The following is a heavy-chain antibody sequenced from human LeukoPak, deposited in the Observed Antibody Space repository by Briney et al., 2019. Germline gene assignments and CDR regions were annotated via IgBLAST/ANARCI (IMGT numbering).Heavy chain of an antibody. CDR2: IYTSGSA. D-gene: IGHD2-2*01. V-gene: IGHV4-4*07. CDR3: ARDTAAARAFDI. J-gene: IGHJ3*02. CDR1: GGSISSYY. Sequence: SETLSLTCTVSGGSISSYYWSWIRQPAGKGLEWIGRIYTSGSANYNPSLKSRVTMSVDTSKNQFSLKLSSVTAADTAVYYCARDTAAARAFDIWGQGTMVTVSS.